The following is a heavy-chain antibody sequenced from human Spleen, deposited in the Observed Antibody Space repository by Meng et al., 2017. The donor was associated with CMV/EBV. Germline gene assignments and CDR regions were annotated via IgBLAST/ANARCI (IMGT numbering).Heavy chain of an antibody. D-gene: IGHD2-8*01. CDR1: GFTFSNYA. CDR2: ISYDGNNK. V-gene: IGHV3-30-3*01. CDR3: ARDCSPAQYAILRGFDS. Sequence: GESLKISCVASGFTFSNYAMHWVRQAPGKGLEWVAVISYDGNNKYYADSVEGRFTISRDNSKNTLYLQVNSLRLRADDTAVYYCARDCSPAQYAILRGFDSWGQGTLVTVS. J-gene: IGHJ4*02.